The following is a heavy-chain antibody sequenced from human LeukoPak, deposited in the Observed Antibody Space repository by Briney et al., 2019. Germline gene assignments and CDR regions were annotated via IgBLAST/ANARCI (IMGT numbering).Heavy chain of an antibody. Sequence: GGSLRLSCAASGFTFSSYAMSWVRQAPEKGLEWVSAISGSGGSTYYADSVKGRFTISRDNSKNTLYLQMNSLRAEDTAVYYCASNGGYCSSTSCYFRGNWFDPWGQGTLVTVSS. D-gene: IGHD2-2*01. J-gene: IGHJ5*02. CDR3: ASNGGYCSSTSCYFRGNWFDP. CDR1: GFTFSSYA. V-gene: IGHV3-23*01. CDR2: ISGSGGST.